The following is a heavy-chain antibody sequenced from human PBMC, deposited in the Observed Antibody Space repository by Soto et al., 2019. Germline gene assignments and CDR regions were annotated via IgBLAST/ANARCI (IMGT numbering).Heavy chain of an antibody. CDR3: ARGRYSSSWASHYYYYYGMDV. CDR2: INHSGST. J-gene: IGHJ6*02. CDR1: GGSFSGYY. V-gene: IGHV4-34*01. Sequence: PSETLSLTCAVYGGSFSGYYWSWIRQPPGKGLEWIGEINHSGSTNYNPSLKSRVTISVDTSKNQFSLKLSSVTAADTAVYYCARGRYSSSWASHYYYYYGMDVWAKGPRSPSP. D-gene: IGHD6-13*01.